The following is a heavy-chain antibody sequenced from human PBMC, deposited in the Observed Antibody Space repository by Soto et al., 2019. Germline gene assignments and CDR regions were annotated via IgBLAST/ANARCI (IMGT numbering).Heavy chain of an antibody. J-gene: IGHJ6*02. D-gene: IGHD3-3*01. CDR1: GGSISGYH. Sequence: KASETLSLTCTVSGGSISGYHWSWLRQPPGKGLEWLGHIYYTGSLNYNPSLKGRVTMSVDTSKNQFSLRLTSVTAADTAVYFCARAFTYDFWSGSLEGLDVWGVGTNVTV. V-gene: IGHV4-59*01. CDR3: ARAFTYDFWSGSLEGLDV. CDR2: IYYTGSL.